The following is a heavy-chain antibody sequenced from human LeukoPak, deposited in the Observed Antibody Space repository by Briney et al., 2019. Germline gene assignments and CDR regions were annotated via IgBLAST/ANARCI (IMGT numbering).Heavy chain of an antibody. CDR1: GYTFTGYY. CDR2: INPNSGVT. Sequence: GASVKVSCKASGYTFTGYYMHWVRQAPGQGLEWMGWINPNSGVTKHAQKFRGRVTMTRDTSISTAYMELSRLRSDDTAVYYCARANYCSSTSCFRDAFDIWGQGTMVTVSS. D-gene: IGHD2-2*01. CDR3: ARANYCSSTSCFRDAFDI. V-gene: IGHV1-2*02. J-gene: IGHJ3*02.